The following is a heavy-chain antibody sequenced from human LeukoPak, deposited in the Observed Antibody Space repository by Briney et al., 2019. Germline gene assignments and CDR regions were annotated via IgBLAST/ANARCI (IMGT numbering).Heavy chain of an antibody. V-gene: IGHV4-59*12. J-gene: IGHJ5*02. CDR3: ARRARRSKRGYGDYGAFDP. CDR2: IYYSGST. Sequence: SETLSLTCTVSGGSISSYYWSWIRQPPGKGLEWIGYIYYSGSTNYNPSLKSRVTISVDTSKNQFSLKLSSVTAADTAVYYCARRARRSKRGYGDYGAFDPWGQGTLVTVSS. D-gene: IGHD4-17*01. CDR1: GGSISSYY.